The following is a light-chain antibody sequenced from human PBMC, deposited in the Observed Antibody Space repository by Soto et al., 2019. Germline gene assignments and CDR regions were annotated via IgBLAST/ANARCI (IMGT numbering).Light chain of an antibody. CDR3: QQYYHWPRT. J-gene: IGKJ1*01. Sequence: EVVLTQSPATLSVSPGERATLSCRASQSVASNLAWYQQNPGQAPRLLIFAASTRATGIPARFSGSGSGTDFILTITSLQSEDFAFYYCQQYYHWPRTFGQGTKV. CDR2: AAS. CDR1: QSVASN. V-gene: IGKV3-15*01.